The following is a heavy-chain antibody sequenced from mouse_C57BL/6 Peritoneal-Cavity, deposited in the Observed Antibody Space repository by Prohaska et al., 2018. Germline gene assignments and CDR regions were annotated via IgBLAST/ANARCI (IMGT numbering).Heavy chain of an antibody. CDR2: ISDGGSYT. CDR3: ARDQNYGSRTYFDY. V-gene: IGHV5-4*01. D-gene: IGHD1-1*01. Sequence: EVQLVESGGGLVKPGGSLKLSCAASGFTFSSYAMSWVRKTPEKRLEWVATISDGGSYTYYPDNVKGRFTISRDNAKNNLYLQMSHLKSEDTAMYYCARDQNYGSRTYFDYWDQGTTRTVSS. CDR1: GFTFSSYA. J-gene: IGHJ2*01.